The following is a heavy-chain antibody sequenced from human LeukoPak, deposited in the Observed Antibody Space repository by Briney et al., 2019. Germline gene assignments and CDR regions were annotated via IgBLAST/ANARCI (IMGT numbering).Heavy chain of an antibody. V-gene: IGHV3-30-3*01. CDR2: ISYDGSNK. J-gene: IGHJ4*02. Sequence: GGSLRLSCAASGFTFSSYAMHWVRQAPGKGLEWVAVISYDGSNKYYADSVKGRFTISRDNSKNTLYLQMNSLRAEDTAVYYCARGRWLQARGPSFDYWAREPWSPSPQ. CDR3: ARGRWLQARGPSFDY. D-gene: IGHD5-24*01. CDR1: GFTFSSYA.